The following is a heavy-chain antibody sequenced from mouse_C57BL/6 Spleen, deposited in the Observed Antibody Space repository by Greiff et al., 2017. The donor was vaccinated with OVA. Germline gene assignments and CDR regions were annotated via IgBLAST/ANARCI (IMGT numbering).Heavy chain of an antibody. J-gene: IGHJ2*01. D-gene: IGHD1-1*01. Sequence: QVHVKQSGAELVKPGASVKMSCKASGYTFTSYWITWVKQRPGQGLEWIGDIYPGSGSTNYNEKFKSKATLTVDTSSSTAYMQLSSLTSEDSAVYYCAREEIFYYPYYVDYWGQGTTLTVSS. V-gene: IGHV1-55*01. CDR1: GYTFTSYW. CDR2: IYPGSGST. CDR3: AREEIFYYPYYVDY.